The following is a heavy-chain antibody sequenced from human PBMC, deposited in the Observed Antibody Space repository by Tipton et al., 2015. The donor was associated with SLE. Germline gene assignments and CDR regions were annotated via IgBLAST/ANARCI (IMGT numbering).Heavy chain of an antibody. Sequence: TLSLTCTVSGGSISSYYWSWIRQLPGKGLEWIGYIYYSGGTTYNPSLKSRVTISVDTSKNQFALKLSSVTAADTAVYYCARVAAAVPGGFDPWGQGTLVTVSS. CDR2: IYYSGGT. J-gene: IGHJ5*02. CDR1: GGSISSYY. V-gene: IGHV4-59*08. CDR3: ARVAAAVPGGFDP. D-gene: IGHD6-13*01.